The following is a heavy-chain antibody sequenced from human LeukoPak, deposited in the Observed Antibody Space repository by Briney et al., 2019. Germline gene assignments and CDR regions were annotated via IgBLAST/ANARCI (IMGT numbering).Heavy chain of an antibody. CDR2: ISSTSSYI. Sequence: PGGPLRLSCAASALTFSNYAMTWVRQAPGKGLEWVSSISSTSSYIYFADSMKGRFTISRDNAKNSLFLQMNSLRAGDTAVYYCARGHTWFPKSFDYWGQGALVTVSS. D-gene: IGHD3-10*01. CDR1: ALTFSNYA. CDR3: ARGHTWFPKSFDY. J-gene: IGHJ4*02. V-gene: IGHV3-21*01.